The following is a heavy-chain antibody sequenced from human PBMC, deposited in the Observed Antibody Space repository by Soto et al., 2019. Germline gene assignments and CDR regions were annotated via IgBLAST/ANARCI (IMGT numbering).Heavy chain of an antibody. CDR3: ARHAIDTIFGVVMDLAYYYMDV. V-gene: IGHV4-59*08. J-gene: IGHJ6*03. CDR1: GGPISSYY. Sequence: TSETLSLTCTVSGGPISSYYWSWIRQPPGKGLEWIGYIYYSGSTNYNPSLKSRVTISVDTSKNQFSLKLSSVTAADTAVYYCARHAIDTIFGVVMDLAYYYMDVWGKGTTVTVSS. CDR2: IYYSGST. D-gene: IGHD3-3*01.